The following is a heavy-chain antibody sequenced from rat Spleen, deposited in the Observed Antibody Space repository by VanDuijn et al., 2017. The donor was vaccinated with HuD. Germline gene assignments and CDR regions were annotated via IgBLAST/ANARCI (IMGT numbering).Heavy chain of an antibody. D-gene: IGHD1-9*01. Sequence: EVQLVESGGGLVQPGRSLKLSCAASGFTFGSFAMAWVRQAPKKGLEWVATITSGGSNTYYPDSVKGRFTISRDNAKRSLYLQMDSLRSEDTATYYCTRGYYGYNYGYWGQGVMVTVSS. V-gene: IGHV5-25*01. CDR3: TRGYYGYNYGY. CDR1: GFTFGSFA. CDR2: ITSGGSNT. J-gene: IGHJ2*01.